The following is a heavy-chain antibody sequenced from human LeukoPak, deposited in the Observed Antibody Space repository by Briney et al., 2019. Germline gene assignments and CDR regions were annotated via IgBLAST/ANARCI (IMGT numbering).Heavy chain of an antibody. V-gene: IGHV3-48*03. CDR2: ISRGGNTI. Sequence: GGSLRLSCAASGFTFSVYEMNWVRQAPGKGLEWVSYISRGGNTIYYAGSVKGRFTISRDNAKNSLYLQMNSLRAEDTAVYYCARDPSGSYYSTSDYWGQGTLVAVSS. CDR3: ARDPSGSYYSTSDY. D-gene: IGHD1-26*01. CDR1: GFTFSVYE. J-gene: IGHJ4*02.